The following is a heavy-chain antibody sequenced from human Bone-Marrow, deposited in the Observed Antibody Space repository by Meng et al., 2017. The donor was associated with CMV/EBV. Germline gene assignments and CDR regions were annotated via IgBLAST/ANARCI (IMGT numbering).Heavy chain of an antibody. V-gene: IGHV3-7*01. CDR2: IKQDGSEV. D-gene: IGHD3-10*01. CDR1: GFTFSSYW. CDR3: ARALSLWSGPRLDV. J-gene: IGHJ6*02. Sequence: GSLRLSCAASGFTFSSYWMTWLRQAPGKGLEWVANIKQDGSEVYSADSVKGRFTVSRDNGKNALYLQMNSLRVEDTAVYYCARALSLWSGPRLDVWGQGTTVTVSS.